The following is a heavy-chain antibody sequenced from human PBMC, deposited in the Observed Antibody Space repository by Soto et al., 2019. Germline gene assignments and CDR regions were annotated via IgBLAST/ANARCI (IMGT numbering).Heavy chain of an antibody. CDR3: ARTAPTGYYFNY. J-gene: IGHJ4*02. V-gene: IGHV3-11*06. CDR2: ISSSSSYT. CDR1: GFTFSDYV. D-gene: IGHD5-18*01. Sequence: GGSLRLSCSASGFTFSDYVMSWIRQAPGKGLEWVSYISSSSSYTNYADSVKGRFTISRDNAKNSLYLQMNSLRAEDTAVYYCARTAPTGYYFNYWGQGTLVTVSS.